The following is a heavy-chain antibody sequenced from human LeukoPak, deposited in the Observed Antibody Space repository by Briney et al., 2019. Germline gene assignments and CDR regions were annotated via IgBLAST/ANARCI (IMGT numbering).Heavy chain of an antibody. CDR2: IYPGDSDT. CDR3: ARRGYGSGNYYYPN. Sequence: GESLKISCKGSGYSFTNHYIGWVRLMPGKGLEWMGIIYPGDSDTRYSPSIQGQVTIAADKSISTAYLQWSSLKASDTAMYYCARRGYGSGNYYYPNWGQGTLVTVSS. D-gene: IGHD3-10*01. J-gene: IGHJ4*02. CDR1: GYSFTNHY. V-gene: IGHV5-51*01.